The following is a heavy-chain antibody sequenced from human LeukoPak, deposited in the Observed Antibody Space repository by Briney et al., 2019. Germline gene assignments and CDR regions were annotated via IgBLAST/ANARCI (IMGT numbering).Heavy chain of an antibody. J-gene: IGHJ4*02. CDR2: ISYDGSNK. CDR1: GFTFSSYG. V-gene: IGHV3-30*19. D-gene: IGHD6-13*01. Sequence: PGGSLRLSCAASGFTFSSYGMHWVRQAPGKGLEWVAVISYDGSNKYYADSVKGRFTISRDNSKNTLYLQMNSLRAEDTAVYYCARVSSSSWQAYDYWGQGTLVTVSS. CDR3: ARVSSSSWQAYDY.